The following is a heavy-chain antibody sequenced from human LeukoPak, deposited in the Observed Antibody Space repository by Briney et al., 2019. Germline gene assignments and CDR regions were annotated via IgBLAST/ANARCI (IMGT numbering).Heavy chain of an antibody. CDR3: ARVGCSGGSCYSGRGPFDP. CDR2: IKQDGSEK. V-gene: IGHV3-7*01. Sequence: GGSLRLSCAASGFNFSSYWMSWVRQAPGKGLEWVANIKQDGSEKYYVDSVKGRFTISRDNAKNSLYLQMNSLRTEDTAVYYCARVGCSGGSCYSGRGPFDPWGQGTLVTASS. J-gene: IGHJ5*02. CDR1: GFNFSSYW. D-gene: IGHD2-15*01.